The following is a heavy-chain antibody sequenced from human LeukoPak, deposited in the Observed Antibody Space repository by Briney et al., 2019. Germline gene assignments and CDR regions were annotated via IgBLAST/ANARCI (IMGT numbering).Heavy chain of an antibody. CDR3: ARDRLYNYGYYGMDV. CDR2: ISAYNSNT. Sequence: ASVKDSCKASGYTFTNYGISGVRQAPGQGLEGMGWISAYNSNTNYAQKLQGRVTMTTDTSTTTVYMELRSMGSDAAAVYYCARDRLYNYGYYGMDVWGQGTTVTVSS. V-gene: IGHV1-18*01. D-gene: IGHD5-18*01. CDR1: GYTFTNYG. J-gene: IGHJ6*02.